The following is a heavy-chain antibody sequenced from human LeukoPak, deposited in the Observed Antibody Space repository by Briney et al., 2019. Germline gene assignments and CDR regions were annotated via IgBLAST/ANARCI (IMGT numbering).Heavy chain of an antibody. Sequence: PGGSLRLSCAASGFSFTTHAMTWVRQAPGKGLEWVSALSASGGTTYYADSVKGRFTTSRDNSKNTLYLQMNSLRAEDTAVYYCAKLPREYCSSTSCPNWFDTWGQGTLVTVSS. J-gene: IGHJ5*02. D-gene: IGHD2-2*01. CDR3: AKLPREYCSSTSCPNWFDT. CDR2: LSASGGTT. CDR1: GFSFTTHA. V-gene: IGHV3-23*01.